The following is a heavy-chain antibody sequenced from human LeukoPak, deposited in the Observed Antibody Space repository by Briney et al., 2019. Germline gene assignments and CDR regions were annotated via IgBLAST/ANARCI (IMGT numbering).Heavy chain of an antibody. CDR1: GGSFSGYY. D-gene: IGHD2-15*01. V-gene: IGHV4-34*01. CDR3: ARVMVVTPSNYYGMDV. CDR2: INHSGST. J-gene: IGHJ6*02. Sequence: SETLSLTCAVYGGSFSGYYWSRIRQPPGKGLEWIGEINHSGSTNYNPSLKSRVTISVDTSKNQFSLKLSSVTAADTAVYYCARVMVVTPSNYYGMDVWGQGTTVTVSS.